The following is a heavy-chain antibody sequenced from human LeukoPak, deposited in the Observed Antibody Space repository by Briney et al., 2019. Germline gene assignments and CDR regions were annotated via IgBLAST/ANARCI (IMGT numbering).Heavy chain of an antibody. CDR2: ISGRGGTI. J-gene: IGHJ5*02. V-gene: IGHV3-48*04. CDR3: AKTLIRGVAKWFDP. Sequence: GGSLRLSCVASGFTFPDFSMNWVRQAPGKGLEWISYISGRGGTIDYADSVKGRFSISRDNAKSSLYLQMNSLRAEDTAVYYCAKTLIRGVAKWFDPWGQGTLVTVSS. CDR1: GFTFPDFS. D-gene: IGHD3-10*01.